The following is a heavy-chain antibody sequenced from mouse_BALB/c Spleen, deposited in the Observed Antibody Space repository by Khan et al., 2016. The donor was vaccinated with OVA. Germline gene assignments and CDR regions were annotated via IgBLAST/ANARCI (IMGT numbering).Heavy chain of an antibody. D-gene: IGHD4-1*01. Sequence: VQLQQSGTVLARPGASVKMSCKASGYTFTSYWMHWVKQRPGQGLEWIGDIYPGNTDTNYNQKFKGKAKLTAVTSTSTAYMELSSLTNEDSAVYYCKRRNWDVAWFAYGGQGTLVTVSA. V-gene: IGHV1-5*01. CDR2: IYPGNTDT. CDR3: KRRNWDVAWFAY. CDR1: GYTFTSYW. J-gene: IGHJ3*01.